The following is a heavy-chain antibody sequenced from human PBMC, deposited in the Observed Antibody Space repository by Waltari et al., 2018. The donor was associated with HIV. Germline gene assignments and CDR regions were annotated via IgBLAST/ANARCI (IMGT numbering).Heavy chain of an antibody. Sequence: QVHLVESGGAVVQSGKPLILPCGALGFTFSNKVWHWVRQGPGKGLEWLSVIWADGSHESYADFAKGRFTISRDDSDNTLFLYLSGLRADDTAVYYCARDQHSATNYYGLDVWGQGTTVTVS. V-gene: IGHV3-33*02. CDR1: GFTFSNKV. D-gene: IGHD3-10*01. CDR2: IWADGSHE. CDR3: ARDQHSATNYYGLDV. J-gene: IGHJ6*02.